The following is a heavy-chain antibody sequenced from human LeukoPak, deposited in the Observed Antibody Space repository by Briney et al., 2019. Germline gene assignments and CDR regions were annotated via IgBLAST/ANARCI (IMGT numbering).Heavy chain of an antibody. Sequence: PSGTLSLTCAVSGGSLSSSNWWSWVRQPPGKGLEWIGEIYHSGSTNYNPSPKSRVTISVDKSKNQFSLKLSSVTAADTAVYYCARDSGSGSYYGMDVWGKGTTVTVSS. CDR1: GGSLSSSNW. D-gene: IGHD3-10*01. CDR3: ARDSGSGSYYGMDV. V-gene: IGHV4-4*02. J-gene: IGHJ6*04. CDR2: IYHSGST.